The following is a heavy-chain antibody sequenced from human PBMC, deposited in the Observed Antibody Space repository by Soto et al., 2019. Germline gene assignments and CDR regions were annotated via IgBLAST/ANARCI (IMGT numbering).Heavy chain of an antibody. J-gene: IGHJ4*02. CDR1: GGTRRSYA. CDR3: ARFRIAVAGTYSDVFAY. D-gene: IGHD6-19*01. Sequence: CTAGGGTRRSYAVRWVSTNQRKGLEWVSAIRGSGGSTYYADSVKGRFTISRDNSKNTLYLQMNSLRAEDTAVYYCARFRIAVAGTYSDVFAYWGQGTQVTGSS. CDR2: IRGSGGST. V-gene: IGHV3-23*01.